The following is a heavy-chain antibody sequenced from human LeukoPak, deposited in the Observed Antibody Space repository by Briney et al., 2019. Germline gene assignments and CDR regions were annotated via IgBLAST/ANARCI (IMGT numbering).Heavy chain of an antibody. CDR3: AREGTAMVDFDY. Sequence: ASVKVSCKASGYTFTGYYMHWVRQAPGQGLEWMGWINPNSGGTNYAQKFQGWDTMTRDTSISTAYMELSRLRSDDTAVYYCAREGTAMVDFDYWGQGTLVTVSS. CDR1: GYTFTGYY. J-gene: IGHJ4*02. V-gene: IGHV1-2*04. CDR2: INPNSGGT. D-gene: IGHD5-18*01.